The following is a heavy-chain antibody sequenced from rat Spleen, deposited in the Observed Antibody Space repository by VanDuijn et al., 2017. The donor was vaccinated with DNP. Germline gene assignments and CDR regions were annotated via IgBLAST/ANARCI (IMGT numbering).Heavy chain of an antibody. Sequence: EVKLVESGGGLVQPGRSLKLSCAASGFKLNDYWMGWVRQAPGKGLEWIGEINKDSSTINYSPSLKDKFTISRDNAQNTLYLQMSKLGSEDTAIYCCARAGWHGWRAYWGQGTLVTVSS. V-gene: IGHV4-2*01. CDR2: INKDSSTI. D-gene: IGHD1-6*01. CDR3: ARAGWHGWRAY. J-gene: IGHJ3*01. CDR1: GFKLNDYW.